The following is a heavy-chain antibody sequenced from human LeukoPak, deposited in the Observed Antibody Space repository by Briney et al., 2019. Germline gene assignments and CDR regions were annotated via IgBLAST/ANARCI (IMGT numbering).Heavy chain of an antibody. CDR3: ARGPESITMVRGVHQIDY. J-gene: IGHJ4*02. Sequence: PGRSLRLSCAASGFTFSSYAMHWVRQAPGKGLEWVAVISYHGSNKYYADSVKGRFTISRDNSKNTLYLQMNSLRAEDTAVYYCARGPESITMVRGVHQIDYWGQGTLVTVSS. V-gene: IGHV3-30*04. CDR1: GFTFSSYA. D-gene: IGHD3-10*01. CDR2: ISYHGSNK.